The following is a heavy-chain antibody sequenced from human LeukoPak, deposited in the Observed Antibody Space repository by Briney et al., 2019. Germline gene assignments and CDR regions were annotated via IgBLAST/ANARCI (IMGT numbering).Heavy chain of an antibody. D-gene: IGHD5-18*01. CDR1: GGSFSGYY. V-gene: IGHV4-34*01. J-gene: IGHJ4*02. Sequence: PSETLSLTCAVYGGSFSGYYWSWIRQPPGKGPEWIGEINHSGSTNYNPSLKSRVTISVDTSKNQFSLKLSSVTAADTAVYYCARARGMVRNFDYWGQGTLVTVSS. CDR3: ARARGMVRNFDY. CDR2: INHSGST.